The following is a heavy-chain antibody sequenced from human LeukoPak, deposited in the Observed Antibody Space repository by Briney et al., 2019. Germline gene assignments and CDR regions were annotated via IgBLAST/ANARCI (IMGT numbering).Heavy chain of an antibody. CDR1: GGSISSSYW. Sequence: SGTLSLTCAVSGGSISSSYWWNWVRQPPGKGLEWIGEIYHSGSTNYNPSLKSRVTILVDESKNQFSLKLSSVSAADTAVYYCAGGHRYAWHYWGQGTPVTVSS. J-gene: IGHJ4*02. CDR2: IYHSGST. CDR3: AGGHRYAWHY. V-gene: IGHV4-4*02. D-gene: IGHD2-8*01.